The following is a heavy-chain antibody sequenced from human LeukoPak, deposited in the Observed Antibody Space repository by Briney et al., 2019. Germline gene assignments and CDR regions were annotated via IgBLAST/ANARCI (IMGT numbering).Heavy chain of an antibody. D-gene: IGHD3-9*01. CDR2: ISPNNGGT. J-gene: IGHJ4*02. CDR3: SRGSSLTGNRVPSDY. V-gene: IGHV1-2*02. Sequence: ASVKVSCKSSGYTFTGYYIHWVRPAPGQGLAWMGWISPNNGGTRYAQNFRGRVTMTRDTSITTAYMEMSTLRSDDTAMYYCSRGSSLTGNRVPSDYWGQGTLVTVSS. CDR1: GYTFTGYY.